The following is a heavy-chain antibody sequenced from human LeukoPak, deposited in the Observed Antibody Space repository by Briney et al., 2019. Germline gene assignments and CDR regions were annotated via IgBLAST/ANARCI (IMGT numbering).Heavy chain of an antibody. V-gene: IGHV1-3*01. J-gene: IGHJ4*02. CDR2: INAGNGNT. Sequence: GASVKVSCKASGYTFTSYAMHWVRQAPGQRLEWMGWINAGNGNTKYSQKFQGRVTMTRDTSISTAYMELSRLRSDDTAVYYCARVQSEYYYDSSGYYYWGQGTLVTVSS. D-gene: IGHD3-22*01. CDR3: ARVQSEYYYDSSGYYY. CDR1: GYTFTSYA.